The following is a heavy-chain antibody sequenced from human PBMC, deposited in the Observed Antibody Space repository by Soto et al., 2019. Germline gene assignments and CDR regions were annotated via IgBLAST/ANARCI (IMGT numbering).Heavy chain of an antibody. Sequence: PSETLSLTCTVSGGSISSGGYYWSWIRQHPGKGLEWIGYIYYSGSTYYNPSLKSRVTISVDTSKNQFSLKLSSVTAADTAVYYCARQVRNYYDSSGPRDYWGQGTLVTVSS. CDR3: ARQVRNYYDSSGPRDY. V-gene: IGHV4-31*03. CDR2: IYYSGST. D-gene: IGHD3-22*01. CDR1: GGSISSGGYY. J-gene: IGHJ4*02.